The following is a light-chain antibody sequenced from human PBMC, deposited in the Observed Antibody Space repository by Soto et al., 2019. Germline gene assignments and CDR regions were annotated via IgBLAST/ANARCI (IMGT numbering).Light chain of an antibody. J-gene: IGLJ3*02. V-gene: IGLV2-23*02. Sequence: QSALTQPASVSGSPGQSITISCTGTSSDVGNYNVVSWYQQHPGKAPKVMIYEVSKRPSGVSNRFSGSTSGNTASLTISGLHTEDEDDYYRCSFAPNDTWVFGGGTKLTVL. CDR3: CSFAPNDTWV. CDR1: SSDVGNYNV. CDR2: EVS.